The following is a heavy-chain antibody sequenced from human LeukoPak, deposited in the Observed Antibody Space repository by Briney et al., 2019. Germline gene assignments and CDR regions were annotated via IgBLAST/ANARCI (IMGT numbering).Heavy chain of an antibody. CDR2: IKTDGSST. CDR1: GFTFSSYS. Sequence: GGSLRLSCAASGFTFSSYSMNWVRQAPGKGLVWVSRIKTDGSSTNYADSVKGRFTISRDNAKNTLYLQMNALRAEDTAVYFCARESYSSGSYYFDYWGQGTLVTVSS. V-gene: IGHV3-74*01. D-gene: IGHD3-22*01. J-gene: IGHJ4*02. CDR3: ARESYSSGSYYFDY.